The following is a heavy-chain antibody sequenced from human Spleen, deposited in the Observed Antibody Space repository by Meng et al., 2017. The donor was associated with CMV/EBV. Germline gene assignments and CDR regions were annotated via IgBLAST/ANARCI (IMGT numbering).Heavy chain of an antibody. J-gene: IGHJ5*02. CDR3: ARARGIVVVPAAIRGWFDP. D-gene: IGHD2-2*02. CDR1: GGTFSSYT. V-gene: IGHV1-69*10. Sequence: SVKVSCKASGGTFSSYTINWVRQAPRQGLEWMGGIIPILGIANYAQKFQGRVTITADKSTSTAYMELSSLRSEDTAVYYCARARGIVVVPAAIRGWFDPWGQGTLVTVSS. CDR2: IIPILGIA.